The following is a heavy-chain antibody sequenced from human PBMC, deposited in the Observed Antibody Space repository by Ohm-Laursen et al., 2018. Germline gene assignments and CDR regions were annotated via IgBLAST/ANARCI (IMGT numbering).Heavy chain of an antibody. V-gene: IGHV3-20*04. CDR1: GFTFDDYG. CDR2: VSWNGDST. CDR3: AREGLAYSSGTDAFDI. Sequence: SLRLSCTASGFTFDDYGMSWVRQVPGKGLEWVSSVSWNGDSTGYADSVKGRFTISRDNSKNTLYLQMNSLRAEDTAVYYCAREGLAYSSGTDAFDIWGQGTMVTVSS. D-gene: IGHD6-19*01. J-gene: IGHJ3*02.